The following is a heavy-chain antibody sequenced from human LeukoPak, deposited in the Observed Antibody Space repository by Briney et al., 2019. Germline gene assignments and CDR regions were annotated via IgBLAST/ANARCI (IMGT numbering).Heavy chain of an antibody. V-gene: IGHV3-48*03. CDR3: GRGDYSSSWYLDH. J-gene: IGHJ4*02. CDR1: GFTFSSYE. CDR2: IGSSGGST. D-gene: IGHD6-13*01. Sequence: GGSLRLSCAASGFTFSSYEMNWVRQAPGKGLEWVSYIGSSGGSTYYTDSVRGRFTISRDNAKNSLYLQMNSLRAEDTAVYYCGRGDYSSSWYLDHWGQGTLVTVSS.